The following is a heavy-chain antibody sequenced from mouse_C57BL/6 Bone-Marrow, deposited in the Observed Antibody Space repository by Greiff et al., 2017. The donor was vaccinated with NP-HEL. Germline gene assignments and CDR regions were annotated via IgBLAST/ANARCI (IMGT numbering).Heavy chain of an antibody. Sequence: EVQVVESGPGLVKPSQSLSLTCSVTGYSITSGYYWNWIRQFPGNKLEWMGYISYDGSNNYNPSLKNRISITRDTSKNQFFLKLNSVTTEDTATYYCAREGKDAMDYWGQGTSVTVSS. CDR3: AREGKDAMDY. J-gene: IGHJ4*01. CDR1: GYSITSGYY. V-gene: IGHV3-6*01. CDR2: ISYDGSN. D-gene: IGHD2-1*01.